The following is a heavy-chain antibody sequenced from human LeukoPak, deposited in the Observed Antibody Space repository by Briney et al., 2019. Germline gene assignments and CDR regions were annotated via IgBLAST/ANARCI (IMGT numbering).Heavy chain of an antibody. J-gene: IGHJ6*03. Sequence: GGSLRLSCAAAGFTFSNFWMSWVRQAPGKGLEWVSAISGSGGSTYYADSVKGRFTISRDNSKNTLYLQMNSLRAEDTAVYYCAKRGGSSYYYYYMDVWGKGTTVTISS. CDR2: ISGSGGST. V-gene: IGHV3-23*01. D-gene: IGHD6-13*01. CDR1: GFTFSNFW. CDR3: AKRGGSSYYYYYMDV.